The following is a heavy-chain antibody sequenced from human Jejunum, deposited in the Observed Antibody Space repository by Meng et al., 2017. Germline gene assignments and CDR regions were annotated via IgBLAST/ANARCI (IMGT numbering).Heavy chain of an antibody. CDR2: IYPGDSDS. CDR3: ARLAGSWYRGDY. Sequence: KVSCKGSGYDFSNYWIGWVRQMPGKGLEWMGIIYPGDSDSRYSPSFQGQVTFSADKSISTTYLHWSSLKASDTAMYYCARLAGSWYRGDYWGQGTLVTVSS. CDR1: GYDFSNYW. J-gene: IGHJ4*02. D-gene: IGHD6-13*01. V-gene: IGHV5-51*01.